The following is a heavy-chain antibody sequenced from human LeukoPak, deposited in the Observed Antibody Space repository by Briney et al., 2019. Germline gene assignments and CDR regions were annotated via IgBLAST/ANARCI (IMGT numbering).Heavy chain of an antibody. D-gene: IGHD6-19*01. CDR1: GYTFTSYY. V-gene: IGHV1-46*01. CDR2: INPSGGST. CDR3: ASRATDSSGWYKIGDY. Sequence: ASVKVSCKASGYTFTSYYMHWVRQAPGQGLEWMGIINPSGGSTSYAQKLQGRVTMTTDTSTSTAYMELRSLRSDDTAVYYCASRATDSSGWYKIGDYWGQGTLVTVSS. J-gene: IGHJ4*02.